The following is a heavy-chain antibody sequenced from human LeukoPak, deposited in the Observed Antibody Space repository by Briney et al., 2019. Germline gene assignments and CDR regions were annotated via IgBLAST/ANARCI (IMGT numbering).Heavy chain of an antibody. CDR3: ARDSSYGWWDVIFDY. CDR1: GGTFSSYA. V-gene: IGHV1-18*01. D-gene: IGHD1-26*01. CDR2: ISAYNGNT. J-gene: IGHJ4*02. Sequence: ASVKVSCKASGGTFSSYAISWVRQAPGQGLEWMGWISAYNGNTNYAQKLQGRVTMTTDTSTSTAYMELRSLRSDDTAVYYCARDSSYGWWDVIFDYWGQGTLVTVSS.